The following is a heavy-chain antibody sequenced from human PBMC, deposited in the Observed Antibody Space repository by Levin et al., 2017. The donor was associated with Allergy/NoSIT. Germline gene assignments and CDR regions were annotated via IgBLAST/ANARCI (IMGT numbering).Heavy chain of an antibody. Sequence: SETLSLTCTVSGGSISSYYWSWIRQPPGKGLEWIGYIYYSGSTNYNPSLKSRVTISVDTSKNQFSLKLSSVTAADTAVYYCARDIGDYLLGWFDPWGQGTLVTVSS. CDR1: GGSISSYY. J-gene: IGHJ5*02. CDR3: ARDIGDYLLGWFDP. CDR2: IYYSGST. D-gene: IGHD4-17*01. V-gene: IGHV4-59*01.